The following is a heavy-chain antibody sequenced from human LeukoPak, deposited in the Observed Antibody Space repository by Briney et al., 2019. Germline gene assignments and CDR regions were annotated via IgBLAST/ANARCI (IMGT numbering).Heavy chain of an antibody. J-gene: IGHJ4*02. V-gene: IGHV3-11*04. CDR1: GFTFSDYY. CDR3: AKAPYSSSWYYFDY. CDR2: ISSSGSTI. Sequence: PGGSLRLSCAASGFTFSDYYMSWIRQAPGKGLEWVSYISSSGSTIYYADSVKGRFTISRDNAKNSLYLQMNSLRAEDTAVYCCAKAPYSSSWYYFDYWGQGTLVTVSS. D-gene: IGHD6-13*01.